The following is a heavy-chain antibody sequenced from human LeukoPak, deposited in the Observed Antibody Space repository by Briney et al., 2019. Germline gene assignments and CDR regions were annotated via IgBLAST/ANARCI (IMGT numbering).Heavy chain of an antibody. CDR3: ARPEVSSYSYGGSWYY. Sequence: PSETLSLTCTVSGGSISSSSYYWGWIRQPPGKGLEWIGSIYYSGSTYYNPSLKSRVTISVDTSKNQFSLKLSSVTAADTAVYYCARPEVSSYSYGGSWYYWGQGTLVTVSS. CDR2: IYYSGST. V-gene: IGHV4-39*01. D-gene: IGHD5-18*01. J-gene: IGHJ4*02. CDR1: GGSISSSSYY.